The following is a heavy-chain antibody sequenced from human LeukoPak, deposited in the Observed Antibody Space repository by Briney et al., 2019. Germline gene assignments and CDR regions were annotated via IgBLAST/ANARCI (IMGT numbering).Heavy chain of an antibody. CDR3: ATADGGYDFWRADYFDY. CDR2: IKDKSDGGTT. J-gene: IGHJ4*02. Sequence: GGSLRLSCAASGFTFSNAWMNWVRQAPGKGLEWVGRIKDKSDGGTTDYAAPVKGRFSTSRDDSKNTLYLQMNSLKTEDTAVYYCATADGGYDFWRADYFDYWGQGTLVTVSS. D-gene: IGHD3-3*01. CDR1: GFTFSNAW. V-gene: IGHV3-15*01.